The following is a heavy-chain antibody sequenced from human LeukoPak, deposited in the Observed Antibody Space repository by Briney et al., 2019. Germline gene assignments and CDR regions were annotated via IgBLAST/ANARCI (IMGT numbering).Heavy chain of an antibody. V-gene: IGHV1-69*04. D-gene: IGHD3-22*01. CDR3: ARDLTSYYYDNDGAFDF. CDR1: GGTFSSYA. Sequence: SVKVSCKASGGTFSSYAINWVRQAPGQGLEWMGRIIPILDTPNYAQKFQGRVTITADKSTSTAYMELSSLRSEDTAVYYCARDLTSYYYDNDGAFDFWGQGTLVTVSS. CDR2: IIPILDTP. J-gene: IGHJ4*02.